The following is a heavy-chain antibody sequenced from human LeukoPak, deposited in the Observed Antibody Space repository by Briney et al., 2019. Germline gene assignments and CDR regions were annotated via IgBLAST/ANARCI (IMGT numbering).Heavy chain of an antibody. D-gene: IGHD3-22*01. CDR2: ISSSGSTI. CDR1: GFTFSSYE. J-gene: IGHJ4*02. Sequence: QTGGSLRLSCAASGFTFSSYEMNWVRHAPGKGLEWVSYISSSGSTIYYADSVKVRFTISRDNAKNSLYLQMNSLRAEDTAVYYCARVIGGAVFDYWGQGTLVTVSS. V-gene: IGHV3-48*03. CDR3: ARVIGGAVFDY.